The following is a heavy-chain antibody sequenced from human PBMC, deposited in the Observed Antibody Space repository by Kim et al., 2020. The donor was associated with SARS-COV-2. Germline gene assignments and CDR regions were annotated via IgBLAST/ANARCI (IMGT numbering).Heavy chain of an antibody. J-gene: IGHJ5*02. CDR2: ISAYNGNT. CDR3: ARVGYYDILTGYVYWFDP. D-gene: IGHD3-9*01. V-gene: IGHV1-18*01. CDR1: GYTFTSYG. Sequence: ASVKVSCKASGYTFTSYGISWVRQAPGQGLEWMGWISAYNGNTNYAQKLQGRVTMTTDTSTSTAYMELRSLRSDDTAVYYCARVGYYDILTGYVYWFDPWGQGTLVTVSS.